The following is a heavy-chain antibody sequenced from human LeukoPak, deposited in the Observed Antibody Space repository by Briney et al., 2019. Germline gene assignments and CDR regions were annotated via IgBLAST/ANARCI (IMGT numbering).Heavy chain of an antibody. V-gene: IGHV4-59*05. CDR2: IYYSGST. CDR3: ARIQGEIIVMSAAMGP. D-gene: IGHD2-2*01. CDR1: GFTVSSNY. Sequence: GSLRLSCAASGFTVSSNYMSWVRQAPGKGLEWIGSIYYSGSTYYNPSLKSRVTISVDTSKNQFSLRLTSVTAADTAVYYCARIQGEIIVMSAAMGPWGRGTRVIVSS. J-gene: IGHJ5*02.